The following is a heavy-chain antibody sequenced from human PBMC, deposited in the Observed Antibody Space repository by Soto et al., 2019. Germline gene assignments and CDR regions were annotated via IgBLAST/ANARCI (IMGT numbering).Heavy chain of an antibody. CDR3: ARGGYCSSTSCNYYYYGMDV. CDR2: IWYDGSNK. D-gene: IGHD2-2*01. Sequence: QVQLVESGGGVVQPGRSLRLSCAASGFTFSSYGMHWVRQAPGKGLEWVAVIWYDGSNKYYADSVKGRFTISRDNSKNTLYLQMNSLRAEDTDVYYCARGGYCSSTSCNYYYYGMDVWGQGTTVTVSS. J-gene: IGHJ6*02. CDR1: GFTFSSYG. V-gene: IGHV3-33*01.